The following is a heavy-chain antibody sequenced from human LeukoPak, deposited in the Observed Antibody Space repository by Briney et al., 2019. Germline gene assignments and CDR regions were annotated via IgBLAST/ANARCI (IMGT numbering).Heavy chain of an antibody. CDR1: GLTFSNYA. D-gene: IGHD2-15*01. CDR3: AKSGTACSGGSGYSHYFDC. Sequence: PGGSLRLSRAPSGLTFSNYAMRWVSQAPGNGLQWVLAVSGGGGSTSYADSVKGPFTITRDKSKNTIYLQLNSLRAEATAVYYCAKSGTACSGGSGYSHYFDCWGQGTLVTVSS. CDR2: VSGGGGST. J-gene: IGHJ4*02. V-gene: IGHV3-23*01.